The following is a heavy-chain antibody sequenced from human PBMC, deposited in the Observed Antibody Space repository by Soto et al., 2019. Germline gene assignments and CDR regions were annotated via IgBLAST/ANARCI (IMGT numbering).Heavy chain of an antibody. D-gene: IGHD2-2*01. Sequence: EVQLLESGGGLVQPGGSLRLSCAASGFTFNNYAMGWVRQAPGKGLEWVSAITDSGDDTYYIDSVKGRFTIPRDNSKSTLYLQMNSLRAEDTAIYYCAKLGSSSWSPHYYFDYWGQGTLVTVSS. V-gene: IGHV3-23*01. CDR2: ITDSGDDT. CDR3: AKLGSSSWSPHYYFDY. J-gene: IGHJ4*02. CDR1: GFTFNNYA.